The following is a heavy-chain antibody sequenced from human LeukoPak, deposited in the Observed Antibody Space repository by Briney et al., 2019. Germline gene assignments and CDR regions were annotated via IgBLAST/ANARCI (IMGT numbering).Heavy chain of an antibody. J-gene: IGHJ4*02. CDR2: IYNSGST. V-gene: IGHV4-59*01. CDR1: GDSISIYY. D-gene: IGHD3-10*01. Sequence: SETLSLTCSVSGDSISIYYWSWIRQPPGKGLEWIGYIYNSGSTNYNPSLKSRVTISVDTSKNQFSLKLASVTAADTAVYYCARDRELGYWGQGTLVTVSS. CDR3: ARDRELGY.